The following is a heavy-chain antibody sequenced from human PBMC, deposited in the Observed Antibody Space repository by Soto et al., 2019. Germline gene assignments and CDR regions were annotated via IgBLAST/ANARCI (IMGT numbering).Heavy chain of an antibody. V-gene: IGHV3-33*01. J-gene: IGHJ6*02. CDR2: IWYDGSNK. CDR3: ARDTRYCSGGSCYGYYYYGMDV. D-gene: IGHD2-15*01. CDR1: GFTFSSYG. Sequence: QVQLVESGGGVVQPGRSLRLSCAASGFTFSSYGMHWVRQAPGKGLEWVAVIWYDGSNKYYANSVKGRFTISRDNSKNTLYLQMNSLRAEDTAVYYCARDTRYCSGGSCYGYYYYGMDVWGQGTTVTVSS.